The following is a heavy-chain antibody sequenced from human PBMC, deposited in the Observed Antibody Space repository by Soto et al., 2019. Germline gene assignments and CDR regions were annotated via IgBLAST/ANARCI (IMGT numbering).Heavy chain of an antibody. Sequence: SETLSLTCTVSGGSISSGGYYWSWIRQHPGKGLEWIGYIYYGGSTYYNPSLKSRVTISVDTSKNQFSLKLSSVTAADTAVYYCARSTYYYFDYWGQGTLVTVSS. J-gene: IGHJ4*02. V-gene: IGHV4-31*03. CDR1: GGSISSGGYY. CDR2: IYYGGST. CDR3: ARSTYYYFDY. D-gene: IGHD1-26*01.